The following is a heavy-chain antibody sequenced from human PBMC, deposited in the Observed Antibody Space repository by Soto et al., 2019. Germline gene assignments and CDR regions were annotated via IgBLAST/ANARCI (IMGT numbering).Heavy chain of an antibody. Sequence: EVQLVESGGGLVQPGGSLRLSCAASGVTVSSNYMSWVRQAPRNGLEWVSVIYSGGSTYYADSVKGRFTISRDNSKNTLYLQMNSLRAEDTALCYCARHGYNYGGGYFDYWGQGTLVTVSS. J-gene: IGHJ4*02. CDR3: ARHGYNYGGGYFDY. D-gene: IGHD5-18*01. CDR2: IYSGGST. V-gene: IGHV3-66*04. CDR1: GVTVSSNY.